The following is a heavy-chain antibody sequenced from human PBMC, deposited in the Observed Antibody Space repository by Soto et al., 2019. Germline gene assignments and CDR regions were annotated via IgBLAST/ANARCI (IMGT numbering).Heavy chain of an antibody. Sequence: PGGSLRLSCAASGFIFSSYSMNWVRQAPGKGLEWVSYISRSSNTINYADSVKGRFTISRDNAKNSLFLQMNSLRAEDTAVYYCARDREYCSGDKCYETGLAYWGQGTLVTFSS. D-gene: IGHD2-15*01. CDR2: ISRSSNTI. J-gene: IGHJ4*02. CDR3: ARDREYCSGDKCYETGLAY. CDR1: GFIFSSYS. V-gene: IGHV3-48*01.